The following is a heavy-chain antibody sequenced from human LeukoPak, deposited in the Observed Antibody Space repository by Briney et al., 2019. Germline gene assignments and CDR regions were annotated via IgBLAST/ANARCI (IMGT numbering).Heavy chain of an antibody. J-gene: IGHJ6*02. V-gene: IGHV3-21*01. Sequence: GGSLRLSCAASGFTFSSYSMNWVRQAPGKGLEWVSSISSSSSYIYYADSVKGRFTISRDNAKNSLYLQMNSLRAEDTAVYYCARAPLGTVAGTSFSYYYGMDVWGQGTTVTVSS. D-gene: IGHD6-19*01. CDR1: GFTFSSYS. CDR2: ISSSSSYI. CDR3: ARAPLGTVAGTSFSYYYGMDV.